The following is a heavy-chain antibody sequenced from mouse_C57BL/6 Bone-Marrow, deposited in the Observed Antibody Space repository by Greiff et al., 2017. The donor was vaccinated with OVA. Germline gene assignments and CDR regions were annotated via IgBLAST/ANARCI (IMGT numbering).Heavy chain of an antibody. J-gene: IGHJ1*03. CDR1: GYTFTSYW. CDR3: ARRILQWYFDV. V-gene: IGHV1-52*01. CDR2: IDPSDSET. D-gene: IGHD1-1*01. Sequence: QVQLQQPGAELVRPGSSVKLSCKASGYTFTSYWMHWVKQRPIQGLEWIGNIDPSDSETHYNQKFKDKATLTVDKSSSTAYMQLSSLTSEDSAVYYCARRILQWYFDVWGTGTTVTVSS.